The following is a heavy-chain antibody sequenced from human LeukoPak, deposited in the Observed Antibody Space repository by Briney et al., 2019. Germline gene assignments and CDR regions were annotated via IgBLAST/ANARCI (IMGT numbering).Heavy chain of an antibody. CDR3: ARAVLWFGELSWFDP. Sequence: SETLSLTCTVSGGSISSYYWSWIRQPPGKGLEWIGYIYYSGSTNYNPSLKSRVTISVDTSKNQFSLKLGSVTAADTAVYYCARAVLWFGELSWFDPWGQGTLVTVSS. CDR2: IYYSGST. CDR1: GGSISSYY. J-gene: IGHJ5*02. V-gene: IGHV4-59*01. D-gene: IGHD3-10*01.